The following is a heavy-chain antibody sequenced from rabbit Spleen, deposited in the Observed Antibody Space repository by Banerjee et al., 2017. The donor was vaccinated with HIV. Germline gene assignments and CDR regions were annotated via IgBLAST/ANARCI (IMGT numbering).Heavy chain of an antibody. D-gene: IGHD4-2*01. J-gene: IGHJ3*01. V-gene: IGHV1S40*01. CDR2: IYADSSSFT. CDR1: GFTISSSYW. CDR3: ARGGAYAGAGYAL. Sequence: QSLEESGGDLVKPGASLTLTCTASGFTISSSYWICWVRQAPGKGLEWIACIYADSSSFTYYATWAKGRFTISKTSSTTVTLQMTSLTAADTATYFCARGGAYAGAGYALWGQGTLVTVS.